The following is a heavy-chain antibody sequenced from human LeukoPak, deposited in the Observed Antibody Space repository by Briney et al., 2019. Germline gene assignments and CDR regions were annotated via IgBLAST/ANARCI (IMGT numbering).Heavy chain of an antibody. CDR3: ARWGVDTAMVGGDV. CDR2: MNPNSGNT. CDR1: GYTFTSYD. V-gene: IGHV1-8*01. D-gene: IGHD5-18*01. J-gene: IGHJ6*04. Sequence: ASVKVSCKASGYTFTSYDINWARQATGQGLEWMGWMNPNSGNTGYAQKFQGRVTMTRNTSISTAYMELSSLRSEDTAVYYCARWGVDTAMVGGDVWGKGTTVTVSS.